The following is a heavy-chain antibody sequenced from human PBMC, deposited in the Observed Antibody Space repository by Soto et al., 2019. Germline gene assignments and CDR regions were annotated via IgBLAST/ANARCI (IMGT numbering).Heavy chain of an antibody. CDR3: AKGPPSFITMIVVVNPAPIDY. V-gene: IGHV3-23*01. J-gene: IGHJ4*02. Sequence: QPGGSLRLSCAASGFTFSSYAMSWVRQAPGKGLEWVSAISGSGGSTYYADSVKGRFTISRDNSKNTLYLQMNSLRAEDTAVYYCAKGPPSFITMIVVVNPAPIDYWGQGTLVTVSS. CDR2: ISGSGGST. D-gene: IGHD3-22*01. CDR1: GFTFSSYA.